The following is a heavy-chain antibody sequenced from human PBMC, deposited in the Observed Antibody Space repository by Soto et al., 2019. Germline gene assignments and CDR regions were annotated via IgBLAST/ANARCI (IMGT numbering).Heavy chain of an antibody. CDR2: INPSGGST. D-gene: IGHD2-15*01. Sequence: QVQLVQSGAEVRKPGASVKVSCKASEYTFTSFYMHWVRQAPGQGLEWVGRINPSGGSTSYAQKFQGRGTMDRDTATETVHMEARSPGFEDPAGYFCGGRSLVVVGAGGFDYWGQGTLVTVSS. CDR3: GGRSLVVVGAGGFDY. V-gene: IGHV1-46*01. CDR1: EYTFTSFY. J-gene: IGHJ4*02.